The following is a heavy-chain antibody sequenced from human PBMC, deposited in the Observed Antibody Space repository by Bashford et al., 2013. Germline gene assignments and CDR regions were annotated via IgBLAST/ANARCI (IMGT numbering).Heavy chain of an antibody. V-gene: IGHV1-46*01. CDR1: IHLHRLL. J-gene: IGHJ3*02. D-gene: IGHD2-2*01. Sequence: ASVKVLLQGFWIHLHRLLYTLGCDRPPGQGLEWMGIINPRGGNTNYAQNFQGRVTMTRDTSTSTVYMELNSLRAEDTAVYYCARAAGGCGSTSCFGAFDIWGQGTMVTVSS. CDR2: INPRGGNT. CDR3: ARAAGGCGSTSCFGAFDI.